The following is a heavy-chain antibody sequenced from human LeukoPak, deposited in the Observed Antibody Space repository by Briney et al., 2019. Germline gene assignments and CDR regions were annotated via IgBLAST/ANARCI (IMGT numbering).Heavy chain of an antibody. V-gene: IGHV4-39*07. CDR3: ARRGRDGYKNRPGYYYYYMDV. Sequence: SETLSLTCIVSGASISTSTYYWAWVRQSPGKGLEWIGSIYKTGTTNYSPSLKSRVTISVDTSKNQFSLKLSSVTAADTAVYYCARRGRDGYKNRPGYYYYYMDVWGKGTTVTISS. D-gene: IGHD5-24*01. CDR2: IYKTGTT. J-gene: IGHJ6*03. CDR1: GASISTSTYY.